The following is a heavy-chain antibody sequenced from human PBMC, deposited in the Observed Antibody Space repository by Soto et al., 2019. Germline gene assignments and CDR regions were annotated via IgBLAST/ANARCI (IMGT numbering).Heavy chain of an antibody. D-gene: IGHD3-22*01. CDR3: AKDHYYDSSGYYYVGVFDI. Sequence: GGSLRLSCAASGFTFSSYGMHWVRQAPGKGLEWVAVISYDGINNYYADSVKGRFTISRDNSKNTLYLQMNSLRAEDTAVYYCAKDHYYDSSGYYYVGVFDIWGKGPMVNVS. J-gene: IGHJ3*02. V-gene: IGHV3-30*18. CDR2: ISYDGINN. CDR1: GFTFSSYG.